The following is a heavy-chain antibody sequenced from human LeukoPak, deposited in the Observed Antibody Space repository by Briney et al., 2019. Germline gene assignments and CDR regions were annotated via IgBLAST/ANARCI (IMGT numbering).Heavy chain of an antibody. CDR1: GFTFSTYT. CDR3: ARGADYNFDV. J-gene: IGHJ3*01. V-gene: IGHV3-21*01. Sequence: GGSLRLSCTASGFTFSTYTMNWVRQAPGKGLEWVSSISSSSSYIYNADSVKGRFTISRDNAKNSLFLQTNSLRAEDTAAYYCARGADYNFDVWGRGTMVTVSS. CDR2: ISSSSSYI. D-gene: IGHD4/OR15-4a*01.